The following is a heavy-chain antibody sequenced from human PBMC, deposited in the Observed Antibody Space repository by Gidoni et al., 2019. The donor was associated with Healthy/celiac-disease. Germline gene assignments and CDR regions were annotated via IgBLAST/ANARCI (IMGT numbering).Heavy chain of an antibody. D-gene: IGHD5-12*01. V-gene: IGHV3-21*01. CDR2: ISSSSSYI. Sequence: EVQLVESGGGLVKPGGSLRLSCAASGFTFSSYSMNWVRQAPGKGLEWVSSISSSSSYIYYADSVKGRFTISRDNAKNSLYLQMNSLRAEDTAVYYCARAGGYSGYGPFDYWGQGTLVTVSS. CDR1: GFTFSSYS. J-gene: IGHJ4*02. CDR3: ARAGGYSGYGPFDY.